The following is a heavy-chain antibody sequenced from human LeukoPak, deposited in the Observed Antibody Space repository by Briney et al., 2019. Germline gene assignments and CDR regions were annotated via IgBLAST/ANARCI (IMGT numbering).Heavy chain of an antibody. Sequence: PGGSLRLSCAASGFTFSSYSMNWVRQAPGKGLEWVSYISSSSSTIYYADSVKGRFTISRDNAKNSLYLQMNSLRAEDTAVYYCARERYYDFWSGYTPAFDYWGQGTLVTVSS. CDR3: ARERYYDFWSGYTPAFDY. CDR1: GFTFSSYS. D-gene: IGHD3-3*01. J-gene: IGHJ4*02. V-gene: IGHV3-48*01. CDR2: ISSSSSTI.